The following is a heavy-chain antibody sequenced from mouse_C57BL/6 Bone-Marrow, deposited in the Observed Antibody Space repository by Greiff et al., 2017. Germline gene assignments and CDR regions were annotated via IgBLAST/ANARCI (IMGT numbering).Heavy chain of an antibody. V-gene: IGHV1-50*01. CDR3: ARREFTTYFDY. D-gene: IGHD1-1*01. CDR2: IDPSDSYT. CDR1: GYTFTSYW. Sequence: VQLQQPGAELVKPGASVKLSCKASGYTFTSYWMQWVKQRPGQGLEWIGEIDPSDSYTNYNQKFKGKATLTVDTSSSTAYMQLSSLTSEDSAVYYCARREFTTYFDYWGQGTTLTVSS. J-gene: IGHJ2*01.